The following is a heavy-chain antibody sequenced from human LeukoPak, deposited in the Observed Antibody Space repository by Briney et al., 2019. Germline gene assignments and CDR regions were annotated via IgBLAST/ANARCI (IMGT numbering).Heavy chain of an antibody. Sequence: GGSLRLSCAASGFTFSSYSMNWVRQAPGKGLEWVSYISSSSSTIYYADSVKGRFTISRDNAKNSLYLQMNSLRAEDTAVYYCARDGRYGSGSYNWFDPWGQGTLVTVSS. D-gene: IGHD3-10*01. J-gene: IGHJ5*02. CDR1: GFTFSSYS. CDR3: ARDGRYGSGSYNWFDP. V-gene: IGHV3-48*01. CDR2: ISSSSSTI.